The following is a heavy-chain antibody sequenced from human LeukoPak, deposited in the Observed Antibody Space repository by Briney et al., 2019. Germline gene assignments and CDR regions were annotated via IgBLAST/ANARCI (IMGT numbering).Heavy chain of an antibody. Sequence: PVGSLSLSCVCSHFNLSSNYMSGARQAPGKGLEWVSVLYSGGSTFYADSVKGRSTISRDNSKNTLYLQMNTLIAEDTAVYYCARGEGYSSGIRGDWFDPWGQGTLVTVFS. CDR1: HFNLSSNY. CDR2: LYSGGST. V-gene: IGHV3-53*01. J-gene: IGHJ5*02. D-gene: IGHD6-19*01. CDR3: ARGEGYSSGIRGDWFDP.